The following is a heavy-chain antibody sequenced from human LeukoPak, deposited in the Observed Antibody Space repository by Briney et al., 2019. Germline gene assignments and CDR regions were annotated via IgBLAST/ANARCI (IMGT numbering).Heavy chain of an antibody. CDR1: GFTFSTYA. CDR2: ISTNGGST. CDR3: VKKMTPGIAVAGHLDY. V-gene: IGHV3-64D*06. D-gene: IGHD6-19*01. Sequence: GGSLRLSCSASGFTFSTYAMHWVRQAPGKGLECVSAISTNGGSTYYADSVKGRFTISRDNSKNTLFLQMSSLRAEDTAVYYCVKKMTPGIAVAGHLDYWGQGTLVTVSS. J-gene: IGHJ4*02.